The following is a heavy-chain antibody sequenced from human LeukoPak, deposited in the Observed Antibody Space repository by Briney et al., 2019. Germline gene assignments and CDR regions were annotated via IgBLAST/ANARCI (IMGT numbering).Heavy chain of an antibody. J-gene: IGHJ5*02. CDR3: ARLDYYDSSGYGKGFDP. V-gene: IGHV1-69*04. CDR1: GGTFCSYA. Sequence: SVKVSCKASGGTFCSYAISWVRQAPGQGLEWMGRIIPIFGIANYAQKFQGRVTITADKSTSTAYMELSSLRSEDTAVYYCARLDYYDSSGYGKGFDPWGQGTLVTVSS. CDR2: IIPIFGIA. D-gene: IGHD3-22*01.